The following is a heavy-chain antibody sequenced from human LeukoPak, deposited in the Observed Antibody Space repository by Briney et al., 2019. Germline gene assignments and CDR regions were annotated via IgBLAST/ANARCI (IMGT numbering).Heavy chain of an antibody. CDR3: ARVVHPAYYYYYYMDV. Sequence: GGSLRLSCAASGFTFSSYWMSWVRQAPGKGREWVANIKQDGSEKYYVDSVKGRFTISRDNAKNSLYLQMNSLRAEDTAVYYCARVVHPAYYYYYYMDVWGKGTTVTVSS. CDR1: GFTFSSYW. J-gene: IGHJ6*03. D-gene: IGHD2-2*01. V-gene: IGHV3-7*01. CDR2: IKQDGSEK.